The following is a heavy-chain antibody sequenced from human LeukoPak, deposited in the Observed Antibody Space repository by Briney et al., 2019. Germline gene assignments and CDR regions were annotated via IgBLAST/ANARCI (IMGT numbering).Heavy chain of an antibody. J-gene: IGHJ3*02. Sequence: PGGSLRLSCAASGFTFSSYGMHWVRQAPGKGLEWVAFIRFDGNDKYYVDSVQGRFTISRDNSKNTLYLQINSLRAEDTAVFYCAKSFDGAFDIWGQGTMVTVSS. CDR1: GFTFSSYG. D-gene: IGHD3-16*01. CDR2: IRFDGNDK. CDR3: AKSFDGAFDI. V-gene: IGHV3-30*02.